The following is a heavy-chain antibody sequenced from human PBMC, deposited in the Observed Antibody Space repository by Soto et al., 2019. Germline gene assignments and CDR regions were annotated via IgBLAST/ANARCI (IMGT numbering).Heavy chain of an antibody. J-gene: IGHJ4*02. Sequence: SETLSLTCPVSRCSISSGSNYLAWLRQPPGKGLEWIANIYYSGSTFYNPSLKSRVTISLDTSKNQFSLKLRSVTAADTAVYYCARHEAGWYFDSWGQGTLVNVSS. CDR3: ARHEAGWYFDS. CDR1: RCSISSGSNY. D-gene: IGHD6-25*01. CDR2: IYYSGST. V-gene: IGHV4-39*01.